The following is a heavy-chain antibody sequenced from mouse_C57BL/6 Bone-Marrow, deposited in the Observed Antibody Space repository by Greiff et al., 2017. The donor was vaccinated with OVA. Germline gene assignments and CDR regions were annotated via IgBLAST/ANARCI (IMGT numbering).Heavy chain of an antibody. Sequence: QVQLQQSGAELVRPGTSVKVSCKASGYAFTNYLIEWVKQRPGQGLEWIGVINPGSGGTNYNEKFKGKATLTADKSSSTAYMQLSSLTSEDSAVYFCARLGYGSKEVDYWGQGTSVTVSS. J-gene: IGHJ4*01. D-gene: IGHD1-1*01. CDR2: INPGSGGT. CDR3: ARLGYGSKEVDY. CDR1: GYAFTNYL. V-gene: IGHV1-54*01.